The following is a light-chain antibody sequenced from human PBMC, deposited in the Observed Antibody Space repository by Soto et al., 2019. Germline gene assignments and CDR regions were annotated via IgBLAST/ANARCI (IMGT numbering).Light chain of an antibody. CDR2: DAS. CDR3: QQRSSWPLT. Sequence: EIVLTQSPATLSLSPGERATLSCRASQTVSSYLAWYQQKAGQAPRPLIYDASNRAPGIPARFSGSGSGTDFTLTISSLEPEDFAVYHCQQRSSWPLTFGGGTKVDIK. CDR1: QTVSSY. J-gene: IGKJ4*01. V-gene: IGKV3-11*01.